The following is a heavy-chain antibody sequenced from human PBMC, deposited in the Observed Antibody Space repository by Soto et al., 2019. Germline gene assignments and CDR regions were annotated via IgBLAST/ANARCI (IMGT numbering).Heavy chain of an antibody. CDR2: ISGSGGST. CDR1: GFTFSSYA. D-gene: IGHD4-4*01. V-gene: IGHV3-23*01. J-gene: IGHJ4*02. Sequence: PGGSLRLSCAASGFTFSSYAMSWVRQAPGKGLEWVSAISGSGGSTYHADSLKGRFTISRDNPKNTLYLQMNSLSAEDRAVYYCAKEISNYVYWGQGTLVTVSS. CDR3: AKEISNYVY.